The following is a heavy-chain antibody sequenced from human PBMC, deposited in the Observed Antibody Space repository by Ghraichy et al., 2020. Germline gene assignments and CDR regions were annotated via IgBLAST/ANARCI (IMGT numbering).Heavy chain of an antibody. CDR1: GFTFSSYA. J-gene: IGHJ3*02. Sequence: GGSLRLSCAGSGFTFSSYAMSWVRQAPGKGLEWVSAIGGRGEKISYRDSVRGRFTISRDNSKNTLSLQMNSLRAEDTAVYYCAKESGSGSYYGTDAFEIWGQGKMVTVSS. D-gene: IGHD1-26*01. V-gene: IGHV3-23*01. CDR2: IGGRGEKI. CDR3: AKESGSGSYYGTDAFEI.